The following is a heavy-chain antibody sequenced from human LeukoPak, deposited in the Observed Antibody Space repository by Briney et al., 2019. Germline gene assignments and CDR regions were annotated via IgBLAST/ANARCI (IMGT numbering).Heavy chain of an antibody. V-gene: IGHV3-23*01. CDR1: GFTSTTAW. J-gene: IGHJ4*02. CDR3: AKGSIIVPAAPMDY. CDR2: ISETGRST. D-gene: IGHD2-2*01. Sequence: GSLTLSCAISGFTSTTAWMTWVRQAPGKGLEWVSTISETGRSTYYADSVKGQFTISRDNSKNTLYLQMNSLRAEDTAVYYCAKGSIIVPAAPMDYWGQGTLVTVSS.